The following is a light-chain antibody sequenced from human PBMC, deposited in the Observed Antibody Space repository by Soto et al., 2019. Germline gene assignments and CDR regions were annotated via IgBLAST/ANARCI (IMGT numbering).Light chain of an antibody. CDR3: QQYAASPRT. J-gene: IGKJ1*01. Sequence: EIVLTQSPGTLSLSPRERATLSCRASQSVNDNYLAWYQHKPGQAPRLLIYGASSRAPGIPDRFSGSGSGTDFTLTISRLEPEDFAIYSCQQYAASPRTFGQGTQVEV. CDR1: QSVNDNY. V-gene: IGKV3-20*01. CDR2: GAS.